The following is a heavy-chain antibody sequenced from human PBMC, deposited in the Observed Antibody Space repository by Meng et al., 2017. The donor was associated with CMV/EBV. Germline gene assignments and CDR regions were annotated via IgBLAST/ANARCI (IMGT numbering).Heavy chain of an antibody. CDR1: GYTFTGYY. D-gene: IGHD3-3*01. J-gene: IGHJ6*02. V-gene: IGHV1-2*02. CDR3: ARDWTIPYYGMDV. CDR2: INPNSGGT. Sequence: ASVKVSCKASGYTFTGYYMYWVRQAPGQGLEWMGWINPNSGGTNYAQKFQGRVTMTRDTSISTAYMELSRLRSDDTAVYYCARDWTIPYYGMDVWGQGTTVTVSS.